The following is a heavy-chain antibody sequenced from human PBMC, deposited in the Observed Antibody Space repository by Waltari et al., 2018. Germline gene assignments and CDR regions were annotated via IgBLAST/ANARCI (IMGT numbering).Heavy chain of an antibody. D-gene: IGHD6-19*01. V-gene: IGHV3-53*01. CDR2: IYSGGST. J-gene: IGHJ4*02. CDR3: ARDAVAGTPGY. Sequence: EVQLVESGGGLIQPGGSLRLSCAASGFTVSSNYMSWVRQAPGNGLEWVSVIYSGGSTYYADSVKGRFTISRDNSKNTLYLQMNSLGAEDTAVYYCARDAVAGTPGYWGQGTLVIVSS. CDR1: GFTVSSNY.